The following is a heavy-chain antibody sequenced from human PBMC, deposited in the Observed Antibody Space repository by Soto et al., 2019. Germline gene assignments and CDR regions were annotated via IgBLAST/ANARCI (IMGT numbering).Heavy chain of an antibody. D-gene: IGHD3-3*01. V-gene: IGHV3-33*01. CDR2: IWYDGSNK. Sequence: GGSLRLSCAASGFTFSSYGMHWVRQAPGKGLEWVAVIWYDGSNKYYADSVKGRLTISRDNSKNTLYLQMNSLRAEDTAVYYCARGVTRRYDFWSGYSNIDYWGQGTLVTVSS. J-gene: IGHJ4*02. CDR3: ARGVTRRYDFWSGYSNIDY. CDR1: GFTFSSYG.